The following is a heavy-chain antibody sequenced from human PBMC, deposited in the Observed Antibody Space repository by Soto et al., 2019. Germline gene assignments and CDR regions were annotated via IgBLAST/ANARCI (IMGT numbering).Heavy chain of an antibody. D-gene: IGHD3-10*01. CDR2: IDPSDSQT. Sequence: PGESLKISCKGSGYSFAGYWITWVRQKPGKGLGWMGRIDPSDSQTYYSPSFRGHVTISVTKSITTVFLQWSSLRASDTAMYYCARQIYDYATGHNFQYYFDSWGQGTPVTVSS. CDR3: ARQIYDYATGHNFQYYFDS. J-gene: IGHJ4*02. CDR1: GYSFAGYW. V-gene: IGHV5-10-1*01.